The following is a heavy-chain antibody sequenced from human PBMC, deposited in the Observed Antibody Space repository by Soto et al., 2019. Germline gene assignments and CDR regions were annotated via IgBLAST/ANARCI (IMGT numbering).Heavy chain of an antibody. Sequence: QDQLVQSGAEVKKPGASVKISCEASGYTFTSHGSSWGRQAPGQGLEWLGWISTYNSRTHYAQKVQGRVTMTTDTTTSTAELDLRSQTFDDTAVYYCARARYCTSPSTYKHYYYGMDTRGQGTTVTVSS. CDR2: ISTYNSRT. CDR1: GYTFTSHG. CDR3: ARARYCTSPSTYKHYYYGMDT. D-gene: IGHD2-2*02. J-gene: IGHJ6*02. V-gene: IGHV1-18*04.